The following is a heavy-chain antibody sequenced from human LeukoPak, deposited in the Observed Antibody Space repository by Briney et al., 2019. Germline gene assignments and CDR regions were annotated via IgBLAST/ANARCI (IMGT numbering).Heavy chain of an antibody. D-gene: IGHD4-17*01. J-gene: IGHJ4*02. V-gene: IGHV3-48*04. Sequence: GGSLRLSCAASGFTFSSYSMNWVRQAPGKGLEWVSYISSSSSTIYYADSVKGRFTISRDNAKNSLYLQMNSLRAEDTALYYCAKDSQDYGDAPFDYWGQGTLVTVSS. CDR3: AKDSQDYGDAPFDY. CDR2: ISSSSSTI. CDR1: GFTFSSYS.